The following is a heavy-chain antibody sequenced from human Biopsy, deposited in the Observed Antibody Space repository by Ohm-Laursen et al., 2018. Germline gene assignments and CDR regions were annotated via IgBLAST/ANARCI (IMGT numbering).Heavy chain of an antibody. CDR1: GESMGTYY. J-gene: IGHJ5*01. Sequence: GTLSLTCPVSGESMGTYYWTWIRQPPGKGLEWIASIYYSGTTNKNPSLKSRVTISVDTSKRQFYLELSSVTAADTAIYCCARVRGGFLEWFDYWGQGTLITVSS. D-gene: IGHD3-3*01. CDR2: IYYSGTT. V-gene: IGHV4-59*01. CDR3: ARVRGGFLEWFDY.